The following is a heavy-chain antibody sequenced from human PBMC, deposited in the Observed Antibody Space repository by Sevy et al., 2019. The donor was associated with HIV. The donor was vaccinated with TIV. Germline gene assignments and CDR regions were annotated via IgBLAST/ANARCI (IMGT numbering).Heavy chain of an antibody. CDR2: INTNTGNP. V-gene: IGHV7-4-1*02. CDR1: GYTFTSYA. Sequence: ASVKVSCKASGYTFTSYAMNWVRQAPRQGLERMGWINTNTGNPTYAQGFTGRFVFSLDTSVSTAYLQISSLKAEDTAVYYRVVRRALSGAWFGERMGWFDPWGQGTLVTVSS. D-gene: IGHD3-10*01. CDR3: VVRRALSGAWFGERMGWFDP. J-gene: IGHJ5*02.